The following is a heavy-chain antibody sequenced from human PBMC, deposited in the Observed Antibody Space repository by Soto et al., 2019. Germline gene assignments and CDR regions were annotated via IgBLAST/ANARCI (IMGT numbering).Heavy chain of an antibody. J-gene: IGHJ4*02. D-gene: IGHD3-22*01. CDR1: GFTFSSYS. V-gene: IGHV3-48*04. CDR2: ISSSGSTI. CDR3: ARETYYYDSSGYY. Sequence: PGGSLRLSCAASGFTFSSYSMHWVRQAPGKGLEWVSYISSSGSTIYYADSVKGRFTISRDDAKNSLYLQMNSLRAEDTAVYYCARETYYYDSSGYYWGQGTLVTVSS.